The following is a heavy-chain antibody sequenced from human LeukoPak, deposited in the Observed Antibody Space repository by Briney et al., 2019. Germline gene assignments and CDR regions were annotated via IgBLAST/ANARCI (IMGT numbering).Heavy chain of an antibody. CDR2: IRSKAYGGTT. D-gene: IGHD2-21*02. Sequence: GGSLRLSCTASGFTSGDYAMSWFRQAPGKGLEWVGFIRSKAYGGTTEYAASVKGRFTISRDDSKSIAYLRMNSLKTEDTAVYYCTRCKLAYCGGDCYSGSCAFDIWGQGTMVTVSS. CDR3: TRCKLAYCGGDCYSGSCAFDI. J-gene: IGHJ3*02. V-gene: IGHV3-49*03. CDR1: GFTSGDYA.